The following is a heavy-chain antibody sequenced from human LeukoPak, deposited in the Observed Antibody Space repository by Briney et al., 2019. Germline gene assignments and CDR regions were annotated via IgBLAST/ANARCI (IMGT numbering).Heavy chain of an antibody. CDR3: ARDAVGVVTTHYYYGMDV. CDR2: ISYDGNNK. Sequence: PGGSLTLSCAASEFTFSNYAMQWVRQAPGKGLEWVAAISYDGNNKYYTDSVKGRFTVSRDNSKNTLYLQMNSLRAEDTAVYYCARDAVGVVTTHYYYGMDVWGQGTTVTVSS. V-gene: IGHV3-30-3*01. CDR1: EFTFSNYA. D-gene: IGHD2-15*01. J-gene: IGHJ6*02.